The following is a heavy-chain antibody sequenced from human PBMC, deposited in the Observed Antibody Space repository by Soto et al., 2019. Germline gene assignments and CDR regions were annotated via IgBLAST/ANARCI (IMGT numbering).Heavy chain of an antibody. V-gene: IGHV3-33*01. CDR3: ARVLTYDSSGYYPPDY. J-gene: IGHJ4*02. D-gene: IGHD3-22*01. CDR1: GFTFSSYG. CDR2: IWYDGSNK. Sequence: PGGSLRLSCAASGFTFSSYGMHWVRQAPGKGLEWVAVIWYDGSNKYYADSVKGRFTISRDNSKNTLYLQMNSLRAEDTAVYYCARVLTYDSSGYYPPDYWGQGTLVTVSS.